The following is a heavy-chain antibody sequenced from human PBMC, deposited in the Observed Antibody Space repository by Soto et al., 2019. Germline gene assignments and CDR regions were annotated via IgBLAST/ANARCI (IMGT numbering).Heavy chain of an antibody. D-gene: IGHD1-26*01. Sequence: QVQLVQSGAEVRKSGASVKVSCKASGYTFSDYFIQWLRQAPGQGLEWVAWINPKTAATNYAKKFQDRVTVTSDTSLSTAYLELTRLRPDDTALYYCARIKWGLDYYWGMDVWGQGTAVSVTS. CDR1: GYTFSDYF. J-gene: IGHJ6*02. CDR3: ARIKWGLDYYWGMDV. CDR2: INPKTAAT. V-gene: IGHV1-2*02.